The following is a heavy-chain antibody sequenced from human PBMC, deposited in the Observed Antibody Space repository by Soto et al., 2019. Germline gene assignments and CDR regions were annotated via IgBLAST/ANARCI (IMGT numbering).Heavy chain of an antibody. CDR1: TDSSSFTNSY. CDR3: ARHRIEVVWRGFDF. CDR2: SSYNGGT. Sequence: LSLTCTVSTDSSSFTNSYWGWIRQPPGKGLQWIGSSSYNGGTFYNPSLKGRVVISFDTSKKQSSLQVTSVTAADTAVYFCARHRIEVVWRGFDFWGQGTLVTVSS. D-gene: IGHD3-10*01. V-gene: IGHV4-39*01. J-gene: IGHJ4*02.